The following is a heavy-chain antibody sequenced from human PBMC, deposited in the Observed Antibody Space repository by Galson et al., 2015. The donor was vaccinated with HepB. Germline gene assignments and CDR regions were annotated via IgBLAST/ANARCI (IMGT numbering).Heavy chain of an antibody. CDR1: RFALSSYG. V-gene: IGHV3-23*01. D-gene: IGHD3-16*01. J-gene: IGHJ6*02. Sequence: SLRLTCAASRFALSSYGMSWVRQAPGKGLEWVSGVSVNGGGTYYADSVKGRFTISRDNSRNTLYLQMNSLRAEDTAVYYCAKDSWRSYNYYYDHGMDVWGQGTPVTVAS. CDR2: VSVNGGGT. CDR3: AKDSWRSYNYYYDHGMDV.